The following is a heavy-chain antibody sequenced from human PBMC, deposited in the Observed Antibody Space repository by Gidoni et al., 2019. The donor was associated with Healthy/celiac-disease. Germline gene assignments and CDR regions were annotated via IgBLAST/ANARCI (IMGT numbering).Heavy chain of an antibody. D-gene: IGHD1-26*01. CDR2: INHSGST. CDR1: GGSFRGYY. CDR3: ARAQRLELYYYYGMDV. V-gene: IGHV4-34*01. Sequence: QVQLQQWGAGLLKPSETLSLTCDVYGGSFRGYYWSWIRQPPGKGLEWIGEINHSGSTNYNPSLKSRVTISVDTSKNQFSLKLSSVTAADTAVYYCARAQRLELYYYYGMDVWGQGTTVTVSS. J-gene: IGHJ6*02.